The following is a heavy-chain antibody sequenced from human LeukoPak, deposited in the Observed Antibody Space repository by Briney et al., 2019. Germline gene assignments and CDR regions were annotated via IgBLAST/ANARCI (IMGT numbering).Heavy chain of an antibody. CDR2: ISWNSGSI. D-gene: IGHD1-26*01. CDR1: GFTFDVYP. J-gene: IGHJ4*02. Sequence: PGGSLRLSCAASGFTFDVYPMHWVRLAPGKGLEWVSGISWNSGSIDYAVSVKGRFIISRDNAKNSLYLQMNSLRPEDTALYYCAKGTGRYWTFFDYWGQGTLVIVSS. CDR3: AKGTGRYWTFFDY. V-gene: IGHV3-9*01.